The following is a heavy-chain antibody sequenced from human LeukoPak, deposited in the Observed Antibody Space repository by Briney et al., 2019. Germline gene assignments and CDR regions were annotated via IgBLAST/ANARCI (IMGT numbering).Heavy chain of an antibody. J-gene: IGHJ4*02. V-gene: IGHV4-30-4*08. Sequence: PSETLSLTCTVSGGSISSGDYYWSWIRQPPGKGLEWIGYIYYSGSTYHNPSLKSRVTISVDTSKNQFSLKLSSVTAADTAVYYCARAIGDNGFDYWGQGTLVTVSS. CDR1: GGSISSGDYY. CDR2: IYYSGST. CDR3: ARAIGDNGFDY. D-gene: IGHD2-21*02.